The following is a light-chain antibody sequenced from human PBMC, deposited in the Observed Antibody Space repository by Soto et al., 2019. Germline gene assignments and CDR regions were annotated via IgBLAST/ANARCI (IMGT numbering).Light chain of an antibody. CDR1: SSDVGGYNY. CDR3: SSFAGNNNLV. V-gene: IGLV2-8*01. Sequence: QSVLTQPPSASGSPGQSVTISCTGTSSDVGGYNYVSWYQQHPGKAPKLMISEVSKRPSGVPDRFSGSKSGNTASLTVSGXXXXXXXXXXCSSFAGNNNLVFGGGTKLTVL. J-gene: IGLJ2*01. CDR2: EVS.